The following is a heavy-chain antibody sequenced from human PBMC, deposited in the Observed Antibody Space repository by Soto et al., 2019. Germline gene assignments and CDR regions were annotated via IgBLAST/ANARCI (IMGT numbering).Heavy chain of an antibody. CDR1: GFTFSSYA. CDR2: ISYDGSNK. CDR3: ASEHEAFDI. V-gene: IGHV3-30-3*01. Sequence: GGSLRLSCAASGFTFSSYAMHWVRQAPGKGLEWVAVISYDGSNKYYADSVKGRFTISRDNSKNTLYLQMNSLRAEDTAVYYCASEHEAFDIWGQGTMVTVSS. J-gene: IGHJ3*02.